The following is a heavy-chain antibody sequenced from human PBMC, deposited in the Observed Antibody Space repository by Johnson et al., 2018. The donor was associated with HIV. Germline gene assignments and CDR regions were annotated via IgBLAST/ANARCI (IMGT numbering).Heavy chain of an antibody. D-gene: IGHD3-22*01. Sequence: QVQLVESGGGVVQPGRSLRLSCAGSAFTFSSYAMHWVRQAPGKGLEWVAVISYDGSNKDYADSVKGRFTISRDNSKNTLYLQMNNLRAEDTAVYYCAKGRSMYYYDSSGWGGAFDIWGQGTMVTVSS. J-gene: IGHJ3*02. CDR2: ISYDGSNK. CDR3: AKGRSMYYYDSSGWGGAFDI. V-gene: IGHV3-30-3*01. CDR1: AFTFSSYA.